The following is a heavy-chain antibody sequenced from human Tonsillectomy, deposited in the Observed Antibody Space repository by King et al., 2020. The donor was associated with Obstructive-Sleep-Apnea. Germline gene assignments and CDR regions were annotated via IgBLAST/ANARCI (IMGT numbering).Heavy chain of an antibody. Sequence: QLVQSGAEVKKPGSSVKVSCKASGGTFSSYAISWVRQAPGQGLEWMGGIIPIFGTANYAQKFQGRVRITADESTSTAYMELSSLRSEDTAVYYCARADTHYDFWGGSTLYYYYYGMDVWGQGTTVTVSS. J-gene: IGHJ6*02. V-gene: IGHV1-69*01. CDR1: GGTFSSYA. CDR3: ARADTHYDFWGGSTLYYYYYGMDV. D-gene: IGHD3-3*01. CDR2: IIPIFGTA.